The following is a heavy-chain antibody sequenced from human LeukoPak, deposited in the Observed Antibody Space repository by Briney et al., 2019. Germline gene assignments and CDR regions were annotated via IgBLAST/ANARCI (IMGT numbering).Heavy chain of an antibody. D-gene: IGHD2-15*01. V-gene: IGHV3-23*01. CDR2: MSGDGATT. J-gene: IGHJ4*02. CDR1: GFTFSDYG. Sequence: GGSLRLSCAASGFTFSDYGMSWVRQAPGKGLEWVSAMSGDGATTYYADSVKGRFTISRDNSKNTLYLQVNSLRADDTAVYYCANSGLNRFEYWGQGALVTVSS. CDR3: ANSGLNRFEY.